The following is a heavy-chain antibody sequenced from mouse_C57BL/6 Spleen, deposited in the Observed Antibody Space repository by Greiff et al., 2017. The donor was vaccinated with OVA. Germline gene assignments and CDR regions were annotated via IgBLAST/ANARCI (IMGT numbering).Heavy chain of an antibody. CDR3: VRSLYGSSYRYFDV. V-gene: IGHV10-3*01. CDR2: IRSKSSNYAT. Sequence: EVQVVESGGGLVQPKGSLKLSCAASGFTFNTYAMHWVRQAPGKGLEWVARIRSKSSNYATYYADSVKDRFTISRDDSQSMLYLQMNNLKTEDTAMYYCVRSLYGSSYRYFDVWGTGTTVTVSS. D-gene: IGHD1-1*01. CDR1: GFTFNTYA. J-gene: IGHJ1*03.